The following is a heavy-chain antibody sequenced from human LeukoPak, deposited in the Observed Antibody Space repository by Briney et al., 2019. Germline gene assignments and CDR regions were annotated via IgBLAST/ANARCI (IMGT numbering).Heavy chain of an antibody. CDR2: ISSSSSYI. CDR3: ARDASVTTVTTRGFDY. CDR1: GFTFSSYS. J-gene: IGHJ4*02. D-gene: IGHD4-17*01. V-gene: IGHV3-21*01. Sequence: GGSLRLSCAASGFTFSSYSMNWVRQAPGKGLEWVSSISSSSSYIYYADSVKGRFTTSRDNAKNSLYLQMNSLRAEDTAVYYCARDASVTTVTTRGFDYWGQGTLVTVSS.